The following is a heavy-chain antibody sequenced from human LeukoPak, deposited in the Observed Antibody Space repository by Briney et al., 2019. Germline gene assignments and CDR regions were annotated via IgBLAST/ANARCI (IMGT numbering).Heavy chain of an antibody. Sequence: PGGSLRLSCAASGFIVNSYAMSWVRQAPGKGLAWVSLIYSDGVTQYADSVKVRFSMSRDNSKNTLYLQMNSLRDEHTAVYFCARDRAEGQTWVEFDPWGQGTLVTVSS. CDR2: IYSDGVT. CDR3: ARDRAEGQTWVEFDP. CDR1: GFIVNSYA. J-gene: IGHJ5*02. V-gene: IGHV3-66*02.